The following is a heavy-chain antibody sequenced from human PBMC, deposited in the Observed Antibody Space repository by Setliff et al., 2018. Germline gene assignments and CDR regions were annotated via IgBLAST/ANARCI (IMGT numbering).Heavy chain of an antibody. D-gene: IGHD3-3*01. CDR1: GASISSGTYY. Sequence: SETLSLTCTVSGASISSGTYYWAWIRQPPGKGLKFIGYVYYSGTTNYDPSLKSRVTISADTSKNQFSLQLTSVTAADTAVYYCARVSGFLYMDVWGKGTTVTVSS. CDR2: VYYSGTT. V-gene: IGHV4-61*05. CDR3: ARVSGFLYMDV. J-gene: IGHJ6*03.